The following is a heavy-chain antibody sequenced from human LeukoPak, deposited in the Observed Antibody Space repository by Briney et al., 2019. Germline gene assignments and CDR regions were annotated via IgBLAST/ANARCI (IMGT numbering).Heavy chain of an antibody. J-gene: IGHJ4*02. CDR1: GFTFSSYA. D-gene: IGHD2-2*01. V-gene: IGHV3-23*01. CDR2: ISGSGCST. Sequence: GGSLRLSCAASGFTFSSYAMSWVRQAPGKGLEWVSAISGSGCSTYYADSVKGRFTISRDNSKNTLYLQMNSLRAEDTAVYYCAKGTGPRSSTSCYYWGQGTLVTVSS. CDR3: AKGTGPRSSTSCYY.